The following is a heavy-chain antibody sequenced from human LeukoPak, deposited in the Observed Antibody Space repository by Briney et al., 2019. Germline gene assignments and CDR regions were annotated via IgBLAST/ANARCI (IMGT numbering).Heavy chain of an antibody. V-gene: IGHV1-69*05. CDR2: IIPIFGTA. J-gene: IGHJ6*03. D-gene: IGHD6-6*01. CDR3: ARSRQLGRDDYYYYYMDV. CDR1: GGTFSSYA. Sequence: SVKVSCKASGGTFSSYAISWVRQAPGQGLEWMGGIIPIFGTANYAQKFQGRVTITTDESTSTAYMELSSLRSEDTAVYYCARSRQLGRDDYYYYYMDVWGKGTTVTVSS.